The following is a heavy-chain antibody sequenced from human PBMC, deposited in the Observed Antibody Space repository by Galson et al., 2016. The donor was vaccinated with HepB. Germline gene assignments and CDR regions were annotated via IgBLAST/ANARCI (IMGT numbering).Heavy chain of an antibody. V-gene: IGHV3-11*01. J-gene: IGHJ4*02. Sequence: SLRLSCATSGFTLSHYYMSWIRQTPGKGLEWAAYVSEGGTTTYYADSVKGRFTVSRDDAKNFIYLQMKSLRAEDSAVYYCARNLRPPGRSYRNGLYVDYWGQGALVAVSS. CDR3: ARNLRPPGRSYRNGLYVDY. CDR1: GFTLSHYY. D-gene: IGHD5-18*01. CDR2: VSEGGTTT.